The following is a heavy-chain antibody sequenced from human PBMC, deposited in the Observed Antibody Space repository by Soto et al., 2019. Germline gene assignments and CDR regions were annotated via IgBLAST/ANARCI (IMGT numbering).Heavy chain of an antibody. CDR2: INPSGGST. J-gene: IGHJ4*02. D-gene: IGHD3-16*02. CDR3: ATLGLSWDY. Sequence: QVQLVQSGAEVKKPGASVKVSCKASGYTFTSYYMHWVRQAPGQGLEWMGIINPSGGSTSYAQKFRGRVTMTRDTSTSTVCMELSSRRSEETAVYYCATLGLSWDYWGQGTLVTVSS. CDR1: GYTFTSYY. V-gene: IGHV1-46*03.